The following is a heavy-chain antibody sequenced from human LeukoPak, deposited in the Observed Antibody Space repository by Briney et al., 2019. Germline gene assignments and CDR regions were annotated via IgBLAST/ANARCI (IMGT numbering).Heavy chain of an antibody. Sequence: PSETLSLTCTVSGGSISSYYWSWIRQPPGKGLEWIGYIYYSGSTNYNPSLKSRVTISVDTSKNQFSLKLSSVTAADTAVYYCASMVREYYYYGMDVWGQGTTVTVSS. CDR1: GGSISSYY. D-gene: IGHD3-10*01. CDR3: ASMVREYYYYGMDV. CDR2: IYYSGST. J-gene: IGHJ6*02. V-gene: IGHV4-59*01.